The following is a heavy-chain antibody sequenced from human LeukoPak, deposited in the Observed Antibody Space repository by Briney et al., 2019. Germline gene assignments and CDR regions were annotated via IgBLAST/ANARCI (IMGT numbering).Heavy chain of an antibody. CDR2: IYYSGST. Sequence: PSETLSLTCTVSGGSISSSSYYWGWIRQPPGKGLEWIGSIYYSGSTYYNPSLKSRVTISVDTSKNQFSLKLSSVTAADTAVYYCARLPYYYDSSGSIIHDAFDIWGQGTMVTVSS. D-gene: IGHD3-22*01. CDR3: ARLPYYYDSSGSIIHDAFDI. CDR1: GGSISSSSYY. J-gene: IGHJ3*02. V-gene: IGHV4-39*01.